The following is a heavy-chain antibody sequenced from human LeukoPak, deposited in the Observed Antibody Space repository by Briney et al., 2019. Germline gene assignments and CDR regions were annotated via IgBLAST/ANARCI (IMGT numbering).Heavy chain of an antibody. V-gene: IGHV1-18*01. CDR2: ISAYNGNT. J-gene: IGHJ4*02. D-gene: IGHD3-22*01. CDR3: ARARGYYYDSGAGAADY. CDR1: GYTFTSYG. Sequence: ASVKVSCKASGYTFTSYGISWVRQAPGQGLEWMGWISAYNGNTNYAQKLQGRVTMTTDTSTSTAYMELRSLRSDDTAVYYCARARGYYYDSGAGAADYWGQGTLVTASS.